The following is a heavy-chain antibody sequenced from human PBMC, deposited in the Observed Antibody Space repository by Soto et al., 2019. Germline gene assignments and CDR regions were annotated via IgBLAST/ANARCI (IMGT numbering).Heavy chain of an antibody. CDR2: IYHSGST. V-gene: IGHV4-4*02. J-gene: IGHJ5*02. CDR1: GGSISSSNW. D-gene: IGHD6-6*01. Sequence: SETLSLTCAVSGGSISSSNWWSWVHQPPGKGLEWIGEIYHSGSTNYNPSLKSRVTISVDKSKNQFSLKLSSVTAADTAVYYCAREYRSSGGWFEPWGQGTLATVS. CDR3: AREYRSSGGWFEP.